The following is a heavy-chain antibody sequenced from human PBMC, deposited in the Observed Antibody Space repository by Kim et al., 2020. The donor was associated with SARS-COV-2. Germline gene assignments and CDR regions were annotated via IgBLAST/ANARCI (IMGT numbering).Heavy chain of an antibody. V-gene: IGHV4-34*01. D-gene: IGHD3-9*01. CDR1: GGSFSGYY. Sequence: SETLSLTCAVYGGSFSGYYWSWIRQPPGKGLEWIGEINHSGSTNYNPSLKSRVTISVDTSKNQFSLKLSSVTAADTAVYYCARGPPYDILTGYYMFDYWGQGTLVTVSS. J-gene: IGHJ4*02. CDR2: INHSGST. CDR3: ARGPPYDILTGYYMFDY.